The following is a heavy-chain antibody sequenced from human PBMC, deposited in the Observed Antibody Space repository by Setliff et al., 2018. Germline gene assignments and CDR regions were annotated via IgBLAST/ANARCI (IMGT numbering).Heavy chain of an antibody. CDR2: ISSSGTTK. CDR3: VRGSAYSSGSFDC. V-gene: IGHV3-48*03. Sequence: GGSLRLSCTTSGFTFSSYEVNWVRQAPGKGLGWVSYISSSGTTKHYADSVKGRFTISRDDARNSMYLQMDSLRAEDTAMYYCVRGSAYSSGSFDCWGQGTLVTVSS. J-gene: IGHJ4*02. D-gene: IGHD3-22*01. CDR1: GFTFSSYE.